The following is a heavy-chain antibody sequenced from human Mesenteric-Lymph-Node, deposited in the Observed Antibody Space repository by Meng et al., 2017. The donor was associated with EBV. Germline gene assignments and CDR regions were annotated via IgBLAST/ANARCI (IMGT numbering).Heavy chain of an antibody. CDR2: IFFGGST. V-gene: IGHV4-61*01. Sequence: QWRRQGSGPGLVTPSGPLSLTCTVSGGSVSSGLYYWSWIRQSPGKGLEWIGYIFFGGSTYYNPSLKNRVTISIDRSKNQFSVKLDSVTAADTAVYYCARETRERYFEFDYWGQGTLVTVSS. CDR3: ARETRERYFEFDY. D-gene: IGHD2/OR15-2a*01. CDR1: GGSVSSGLYY. J-gene: IGHJ4*02.